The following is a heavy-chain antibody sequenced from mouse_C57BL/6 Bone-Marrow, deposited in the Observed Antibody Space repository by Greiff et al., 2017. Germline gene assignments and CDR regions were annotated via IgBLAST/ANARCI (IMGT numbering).Heavy chain of an antibody. D-gene: IGHD2-4*01. J-gene: IGHJ3*01. Sequence: VQLQQSGAELAKPGASVKMSCKASGYTFTSYWMNWVKQRPGQGLEWIGYINPSSGCTKYNQKFKDKATLTADTSSSTAYMQLSSLTYEDSAVSDFERWGLRRGSAGFAYGGQGPLVTVSA. V-gene: IGHV1-7*01. CDR1: GYTFTSYW. CDR3: ERWGLRRGSAGFAY. CDR2: INPSSGCT.